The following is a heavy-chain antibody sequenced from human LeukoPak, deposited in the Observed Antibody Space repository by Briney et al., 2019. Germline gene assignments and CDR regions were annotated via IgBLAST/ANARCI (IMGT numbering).Heavy chain of an antibody. V-gene: IGHV4-38-2*02. J-gene: IGHJ4*02. Sequence: SETLSLTCTVSGYSISSGFYWGWIRQPPGKGLEWIGSIYHSGSTYYNPSLKSRVTISLNTSKNQFSLKLSSVTAADTAVYYCARGRPYFDYWGQGTLVTVSS. CDR3: ARGRPYFDY. CDR2: IYHSGST. CDR1: GYSISSGFY.